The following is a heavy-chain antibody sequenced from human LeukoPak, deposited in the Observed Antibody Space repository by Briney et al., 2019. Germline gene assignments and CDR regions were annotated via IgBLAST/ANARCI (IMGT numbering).Heavy chain of an antibody. D-gene: IGHD2-2*01. CDR1: GGTSSSYA. J-gene: IGHJ6*02. Sequence: ASVKVSCKASGGTSSSYAISWVRQAPGQGLEWMGGIIPIFGTANYAQKFQGRVTITADESTSTAYMELSSLRSEDTAVYYCARFRPTDCSSTSCYDGYYYYGMDVWGQGTTVTVSS. CDR2: IIPIFGTA. V-gene: IGHV1-69*13. CDR3: ARFRPTDCSSTSCYDGYYYYGMDV.